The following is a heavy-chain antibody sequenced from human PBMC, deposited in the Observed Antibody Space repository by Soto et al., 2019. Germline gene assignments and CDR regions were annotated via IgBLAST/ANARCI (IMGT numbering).Heavy chain of an antibody. CDR3: AKGYSSSWDNAEYFQH. CDR1: GFTFSSYG. Sequence: QVQLVESGGGVVQPGRSLRLSCAASGFTFSSYGMHWVRQAPGKGLEWVAVISYDGSNKYYADSVKGRFTISRDNSKNTLHLQMNSLRAEDTAVYYCAKGYSSSWDNAEYFQHWGQGTLVTVSS. CDR2: ISYDGSNK. D-gene: IGHD6-13*01. V-gene: IGHV3-30*18. J-gene: IGHJ1*01.